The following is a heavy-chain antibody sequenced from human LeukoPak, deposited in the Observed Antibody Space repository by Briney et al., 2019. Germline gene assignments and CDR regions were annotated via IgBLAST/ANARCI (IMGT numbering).Heavy chain of an antibody. V-gene: IGHV3-30-3*01. CDR1: GFTFSSYA. CDR3: ARAGRGAALGPWFDY. D-gene: IGHD2-15*01. J-gene: IGHJ4*02. Sequence: GGSLRLSCAASGFTFSSYAMHWVRQAPGKGLEWVAVISYDGSDKYYADSVKGRFSISRDNSKNTLYLQMNSLRAEDTAVYYCARAGRGAALGPWFDYWGQGTLVTVSS. CDR2: ISYDGSDK.